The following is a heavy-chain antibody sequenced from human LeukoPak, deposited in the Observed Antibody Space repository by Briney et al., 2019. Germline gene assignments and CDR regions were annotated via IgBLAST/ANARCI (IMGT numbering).Heavy chain of an antibody. CDR3: AGAGVDTPMFFDF. Sequence: PSETLSLTCAVYGGSFSGYYWSWIRQPPGKGLEWIGEINHTGSTNYNPSLKSRVTISIDTSKNQFSLKLSSVTAADTAVYYCAGAGVDTPMFFDFWGQGTLVTVSS. CDR2: INHTGST. D-gene: IGHD5-18*01. CDR1: GGSFSGYY. J-gene: IGHJ4*02. V-gene: IGHV4-34*01.